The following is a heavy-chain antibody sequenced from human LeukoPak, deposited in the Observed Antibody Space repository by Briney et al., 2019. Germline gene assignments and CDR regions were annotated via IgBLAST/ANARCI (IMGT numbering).Heavy chain of an antibody. CDR3: ARAAYYYGSGSYCFHWFDP. D-gene: IGHD3-10*01. CDR1: GGSISSGSYY. CDR2: IYTSGST. Sequence: SETLSLTCTVSGGSISSGSYYWSWIRQPAGKGLEWIGRIYTSGSTNYNPSLKSRVTISVDTSKNQFSLKLSSVTAADTAVYYCARAAYYYGSGSYCFHWFDPWGQGTLVTVSS. J-gene: IGHJ5*02. V-gene: IGHV4-61*02.